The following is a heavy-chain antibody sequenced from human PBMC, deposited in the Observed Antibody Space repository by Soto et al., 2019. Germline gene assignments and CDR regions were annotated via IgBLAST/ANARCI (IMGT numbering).Heavy chain of an antibody. Sequence: ASVPGSCQASGSTFTTYGIGWVRQAPGQGLEWMGWISPYNGTTKYAEKFQGEMTMTTDTATSTAYMDLRSLRSDDTAVYYCARDGERDTGLNFYYYLHGMDAWGQGT. V-gene: IGHV1-18*04. J-gene: IGHJ6*02. CDR2: ISPYNGTT. D-gene: IGHD1-1*01. CDR3: ARDGERDTGLNFYYYLHGMDA. CDR1: GSTFTTYG.